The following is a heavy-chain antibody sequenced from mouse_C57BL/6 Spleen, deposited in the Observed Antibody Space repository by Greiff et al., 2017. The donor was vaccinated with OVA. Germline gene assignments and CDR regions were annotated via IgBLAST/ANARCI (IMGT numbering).Heavy chain of an antibody. Sequence: VQLQQSGPELVKPGASVKISCKASGYSFTGYYMNWVKQSPEKSLEWIGEINPSTGGTTYNQKFKAKATLTVDKSSSTAYMQLKSLTSEDSAVYYCARSGYYGSSLYYFDYWGQGTTLTVSS. V-gene: IGHV1-42*01. CDR1: GYSFTGYY. D-gene: IGHD1-1*01. CDR2: INPSTGGT. J-gene: IGHJ2*01. CDR3: ARSGYYGSSLYYFDY.